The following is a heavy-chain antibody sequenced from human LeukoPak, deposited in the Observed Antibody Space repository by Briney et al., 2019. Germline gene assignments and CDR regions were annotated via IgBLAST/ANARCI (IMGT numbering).Heavy chain of an antibody. CDR2: ISYDGSNK. Sequence: GGSLRLSCAASGFTFSSYAMHWVRQAPGKGLEWVAVISYDGSNKYYADSVKGRFTISRDNSKNTLYLQMNSLRAEDTAVYYCRVDSSSWPFDYWGQGTLVTVSS. V-gene: IGHV3-30-3*01. CDR3: RVDSSSWPFDY. D-gene: IGHD6-13*01. J-gene: IGHJ4*02. CDR1: GFTFSSYA.